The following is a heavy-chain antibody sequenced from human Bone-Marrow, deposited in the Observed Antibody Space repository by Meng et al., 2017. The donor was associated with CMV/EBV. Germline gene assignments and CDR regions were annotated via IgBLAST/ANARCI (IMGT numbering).Heavy chain of an antibody. J-gene: IGHJ4*02. Sequence: SVKVSCKASGGTFSSYAVSWVRQAPGQGLEWMGGIIPILGVSNYAPKFQGRVTITADKSTSTAYMELSSLRSEDTAVYYCARDWGSAAKLGDWGQGTRVTVSS. CDR1: GGTFSSYA. CDR3: ARDWGSAAKLGD. CDR2: IIPILGVS. V-gene: IGHV1-69*10. D-gene: IGHD2-2*01.